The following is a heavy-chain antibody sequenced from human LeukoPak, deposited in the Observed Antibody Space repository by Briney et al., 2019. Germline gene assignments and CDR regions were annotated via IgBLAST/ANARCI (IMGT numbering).Heavy chain of an antibody. Sequence: SETLSLTXAVYGGSFSGYYWSWIRQPPGKGLEWIGEINHSGSTNYNPSLKSRVTISVDTSKNQFSLKLSSVTAADTAVYYCARGYGGKDYWGQGTLVTVSS. CDR2: INHSGST. J-gene: IGHJ4*02. D-gene: IGHD4-23*01. CDR1: GGSFSGYY. V-gene: IGHV4-34*01. CDR3: ARGYGGKDY.